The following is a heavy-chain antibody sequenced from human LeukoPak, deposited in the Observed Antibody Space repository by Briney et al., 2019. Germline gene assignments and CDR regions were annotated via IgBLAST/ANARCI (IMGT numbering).Heavy chain of an antibody. D-gene: IGHD3-22*01. CDR3: GKDILNYYDSSGYLAG. CDR2: ISWNSGSI. Sequence: GGSLRLSCAASGFTFDDYAMHWVRQAPGKSLEWVSGISWNSGSIDYADSVKGRFTISRDNAKNSLYLQMNSLRAEDTALYYCGKDILNYYDSSGYLAGWGQGDLVTVSS. CDR1: GFTFDDYA. J-gene: IGHJ4*02. V-gene: IGHV3-9*01.